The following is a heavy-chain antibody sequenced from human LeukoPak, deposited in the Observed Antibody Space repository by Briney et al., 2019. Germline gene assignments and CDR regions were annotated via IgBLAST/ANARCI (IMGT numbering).Heavy chain of an antibody. CDR2: IYTSGST. CDR1: GGSFSTYY. Sequence: SETLSLTCTVSGGSFSTYYWSWIRQPAGKGLEWIGRIYTSGSTNYNPSLNSRVTISVDTSNNQFSLKLSSVTAADTAVYYCARHGGSGLDWFDPWGQGTLVTVSS. V-gene: IGHV4-4*07. J-gene: IGHJ5*02. D-gene: IGHD3-10*01. CDR3: ARHGGSGLDWFDP.